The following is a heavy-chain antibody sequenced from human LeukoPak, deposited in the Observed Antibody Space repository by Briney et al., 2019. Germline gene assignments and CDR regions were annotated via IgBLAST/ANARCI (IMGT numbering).Heavy chain of an antibody. D-gene: IGHD3-22*01. CDR1: GFTFSSYS. CDR3: ASKLYYYDSSGYNDY. Sequence: GGSLRLSCAASGFTFSSYSMNWVRQAPGKGLEWVSSISSSSSYIYYADSVKGRFTISRDNAKNSLYLQMNSPRAEDTAVYYCASKLYYYDSSGYNDYWGQGTLVTVSS. CDR2: ISSSSSYI. J-gene: IGHJ4*02. V-gene: IGHV3-21*01.